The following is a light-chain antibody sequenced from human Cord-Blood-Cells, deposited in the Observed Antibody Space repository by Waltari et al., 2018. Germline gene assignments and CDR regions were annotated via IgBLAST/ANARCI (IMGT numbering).Light chain of an antibody. CDR3: QQYGSSPLT. J-gene: IGKJ4*01. CDR1: QSVSSSY. V-gene: IGKV3-20*01. Sequence: EIVLTQSPGTLSLSPGERATLSCSASQSVSSSYLAWYQQKPGQAPRLLIYGASSRATDIPDRFSGSGSGTDFTLTISRLEPEDFAVYYCQQYGSSPLTFGGGTKVEIK. CDR2: GAS.